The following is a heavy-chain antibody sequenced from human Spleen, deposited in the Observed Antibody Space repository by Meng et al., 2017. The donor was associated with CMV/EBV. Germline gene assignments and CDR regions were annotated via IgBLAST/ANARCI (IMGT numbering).Heavy chain of an antibody. CDR1: GGTFSSYA. CDR3: AREGSSGYYRY. D-gene: IGHD3-22*01. V-gene: IGHV1-69*05. J-gene: IGHJ4*02. CDR2: IIPIFGTA. Sequence: SCKASGGTFSSYAIRWVRQAPGQGLEWMGGIIPIFGTANYAQKFQGRVTITTDESTSTAYMELSSLRSEDTAVYYCAREGSSGYYRYWGQGTLVTVSS.